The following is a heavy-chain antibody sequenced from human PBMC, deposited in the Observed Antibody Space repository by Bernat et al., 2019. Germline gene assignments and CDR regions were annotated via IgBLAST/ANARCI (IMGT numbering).Heavy chain of an antibody. CDR1: RFTVSSNY. D-gene: IGHD3-10*01. CDR2: IYSGGST. V-gene: IGHV3-53*04. J-gene: IGHJ3*02. CDR3: ARYGSGGAFDI. Sequence: EVQLVESGGGLVQPGGSLRLSCAASRFTVSSNYMSWVRQAPGKGLEWVSVIYSGGSTYYADSVKGRFTISRHNSKNTLYLQMNSLRAEDTAVYYYARYGSGGAFDIWGQGTMVTVSS.